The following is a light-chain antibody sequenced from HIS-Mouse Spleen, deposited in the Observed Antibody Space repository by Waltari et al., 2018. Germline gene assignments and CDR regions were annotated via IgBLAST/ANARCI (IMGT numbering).Light chain of an antibody. Sequence: QSVPTPPPSTSGTPGQGVHILLSWRRPHHRNNLGNWYQQLPGTAPKLLIYRNNQRPSGVPDRFSGSKSGTSASLAISELRSEDEADYYCAAWDDSLSGPVFGGGTKLTVL. CDR2: RNN. V-gene: IGLV1-47*01. J-gene: IGLJ3*02. CDR3: AAWDDSLSGPV. CDR1: RPHHRNNL.